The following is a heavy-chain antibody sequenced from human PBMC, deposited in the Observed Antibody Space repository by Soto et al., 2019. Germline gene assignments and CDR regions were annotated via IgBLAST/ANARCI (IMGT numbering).Heavy chain of an antibody. CDR2: ISGYNGNT. D-gene: IGHD3-10*01. CDR3: ARDQPSTTARGGIHYGMEV. V-gene: IGHV1-18*01. CDR1: GYTFTGFG. Sequence: QVQLVQSGAEVKKPGASVKVSCKASGYTFTGFGISWVRQAPGQGLEWMGWISGYNGNTKYEQNLQGRVTMTTDTSTSTAYMELRSLRSDDTAVYFCARDQPSTTARGGIHYGMEVWGQGTKVTISS. J-gene: IGHJ6*02.